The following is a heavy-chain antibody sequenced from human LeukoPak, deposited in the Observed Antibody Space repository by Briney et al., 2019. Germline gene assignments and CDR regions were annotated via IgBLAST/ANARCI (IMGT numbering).Heavy chain of an antibody. J-gene: IGHJ4*02. V-gene: IGHV3-66*01. CDR3: AKSRGIYDNSGWRTFGS. Sequence: GGSLRLSCAASGFTVSSNYMSWARQAPGKGLEWVSVIYSGGSTYYADSVKGRFTISRDNSKNTVYLQMNSLRAEDTAVYYCAKSRGIYDNSGWRTFGSWGQGTPVSVSS. CDR2: IYSGGST. CDR1: GFTVSSNY. D-gene: IGHD6-19*01.